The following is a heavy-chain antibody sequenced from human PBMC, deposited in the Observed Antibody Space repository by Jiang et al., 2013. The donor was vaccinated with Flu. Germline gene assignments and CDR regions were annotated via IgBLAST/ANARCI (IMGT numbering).Heavy chain of an antibody. J-gene: IGHJ5*02. D-gene: IGHD6-19*01. CDR2: INHSGST. Sequence: LLKPSETLSLTCAVYGGSFSGYYWSWIRQPPGKGLEWIGEINHSGSTNYNPSLKSRVTISVDTSKNQFSLKLSSVTAADTAVYYCASLPGIAVAGTPGRWFDPWGQGTLVTVSS. CDR3: ASLPGIAVAGTPGRWFDP. V-gene: IGHV4-34*01. CDR1: GGSFSGYY.